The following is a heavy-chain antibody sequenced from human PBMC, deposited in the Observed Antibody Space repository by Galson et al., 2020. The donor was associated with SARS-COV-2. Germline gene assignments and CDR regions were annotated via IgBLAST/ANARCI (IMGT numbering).Heavy chain of an antibody. Sequence: ESLKISCAASGFTFSGYAMSWVRQAPAKGLEWVSAISGSGGRTYYEDSVKGRFTISRDNSKNTLYLQMNSLRAEDTAVYYCAKTLSYDYGDYYYGMDVWGQGTTVTVSS. CDR1: GFTFSGYA. J-gene: IGHJ6*02. CDR2: ISGSGGRT. V-gene: IGHV3-23*01. CDR3: AKTLSYDYGDYYYGMDV. D-gene: IGHD4-17*01.